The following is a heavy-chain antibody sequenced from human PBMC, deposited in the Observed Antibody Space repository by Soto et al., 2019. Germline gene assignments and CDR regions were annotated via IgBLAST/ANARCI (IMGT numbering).Heavy chain of an antibody. Sequence: QVQLVQSGAEVKKPGSSVKVSCKASGGTFSSYAISWVRQAPGQGLEWMGGIIPIFGTANYAQKFQGRVTITADESTSTAYMELSSLRSEDTAVYYCARRGQGHNYHDSWYYFDYWGQGTLVTVSS. CDR1: GGTFSSYA. CDR3: ARRGQGHNYHDSWYYFDY. V-gene: IGHV1-69*01. J-gene: IGHJ4*02. D-gene: IGHD3-22*01. CDR2: IIPIFGTA.